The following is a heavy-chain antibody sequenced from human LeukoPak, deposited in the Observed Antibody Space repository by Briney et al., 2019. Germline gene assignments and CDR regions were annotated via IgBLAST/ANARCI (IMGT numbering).Heavy chain of an antibody. CDR3: AKDRGSGWYYFHY. Sequence: GGSLRLSCAASGFTFHDYAMYWVRQAPGKGPEWVSLISGDSGSTDYADFVKGRFTISRDNSQNSVFLQMNSLTGEDTAVYFCAKDRGSGWYYFHYWGQGTLVTVSS. CDR1: GFTFHDYA. CDR2: ISGDSGST. J-gene: IGHJ4*02. D-gene: IGHD6-19*01. V-gene: IGHV3-43*02.